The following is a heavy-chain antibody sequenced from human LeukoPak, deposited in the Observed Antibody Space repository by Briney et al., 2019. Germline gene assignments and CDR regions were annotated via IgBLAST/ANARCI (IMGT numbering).Heavy chain of an antibody. CDR2: IIPILGIA. J-gene: IGHJ5*02. Sequence: ASVKVSCKASGGTFSSYAISWVRQAPGQGLEWMGRIIPILGIANYAQKFQGRVTITADKSTSTAYMELSSLRSEDTAVYYCARAILPGSPPRWFDPWGQGTLVTVSS. D-gene: IGHD6-13*01. CDR3: ARAILPGSPPRWFDP. CDR1: GGTFSSYA. V-gene: IGHV1-69*04.